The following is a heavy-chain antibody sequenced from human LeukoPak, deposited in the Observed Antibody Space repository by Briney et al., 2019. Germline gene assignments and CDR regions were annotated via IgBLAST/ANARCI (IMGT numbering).Heavy chain of an antibody. CDR3: ARVKRRWLQSLYFDY. J-gene: IGHJ4*02. V-gene: IGHV1-69*13. D-gene: IGHD5-24*01. CDR1: GGTFSSYA. CDR2: IIPIFGTA. Sequence: ASVKVSCKASGGTFSSYAISWVRQDPGQGLEWMGGIIPIFGTANYEQQFKGRVTITADESTSTAYMELSSLRSEDTAVYYCARVKRRWLQSLYFDYWGQGTLVTVSS.